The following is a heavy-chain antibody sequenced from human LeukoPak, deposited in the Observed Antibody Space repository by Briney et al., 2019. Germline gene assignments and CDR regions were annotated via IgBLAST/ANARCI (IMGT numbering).Heavy chain of an antibody. Sequence: GSLRLSCVASGFTFSNYAMSWVRQAPGKGLEWVSAITGSGTNRYYADSLKGRFTTSRDNSKNTVFLQMNSLRHEDTAIYYCVIWGDYDVLTGYYVPDYWGQGTLVTVAS. V-gene: IGHV3-23*01. CDR1: GFTFSNYA. CDR2: ITGSGTNR. J-gene: IGHJ4*02. CDR3: VIWGDYDVLTGYYVPDY. D-gene: IGHD3-9*01.